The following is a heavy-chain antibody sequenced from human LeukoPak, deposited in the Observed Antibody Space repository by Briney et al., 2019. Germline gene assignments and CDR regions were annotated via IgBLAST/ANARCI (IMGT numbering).Heavy chain of an antibody. Sequence: ASVKVSCKASGYTFTSYYMHWVRQAPGQGLEWMGIINPSGGSTAYAQKFQGRVTMTRDTSTTTVHMELSSLRSEGTAVYYCARIYGRDGYNYFDHWGQGTLVTVSS. CDR2: INPSGGST. CDR1: GYTFTSYY. D-gene: IGHD5-24*01. CDR3: ARIYGRDGYNYFDH. V-gene: IGHV1-46*01. J-gene: IGHJ4*02.